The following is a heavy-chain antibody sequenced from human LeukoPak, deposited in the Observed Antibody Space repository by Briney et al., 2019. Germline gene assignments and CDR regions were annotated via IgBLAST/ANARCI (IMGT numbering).Heavy chain of an antibody. J-gene: IGHJ6*02. D-gene: IGHD3-10*01. V-gene: IGHV3-11*06. Sequence: SMKGRFTISRDNAKNPLYLQMNSLGAEDTAVYYCARALWSGPVYYGMDVWGQGTTVTVSS. CDR3: ARALWSGPVYYGMDV.